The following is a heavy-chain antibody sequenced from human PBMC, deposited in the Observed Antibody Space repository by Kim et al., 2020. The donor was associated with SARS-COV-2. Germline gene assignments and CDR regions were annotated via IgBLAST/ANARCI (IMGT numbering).Heavy chain of an antibody. D-gene: IGHD6-19*01. Sequence: GGSLRLSCAASGFTVSTNYMSWVRQAPGKGLEWVSVIYRGSSAYYADSVKGRFTISRDNSKNTLYLQMNSLRAEDTAVYYCARVFVAGGDYFDYWGQGTL. J-gene: IGHJ4*02. V-gene: IGHV3-66*01. CDR2: IYRGSSA. CDR1: GFTVSTNY. CDR3: ARVFVAGGDYFDY.